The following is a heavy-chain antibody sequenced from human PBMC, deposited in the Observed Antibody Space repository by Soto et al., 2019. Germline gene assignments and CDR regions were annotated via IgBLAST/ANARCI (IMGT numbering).Heavy chain of an antibody. CDR2: IIPLFGTT. V-gene: IGHV1-69*01. Sequence: QVQVVQSGVEVRRPGSSVKVSCKASGDTFKNCVISWVRQAPGQGLEWMGGIIPLFGTTDFVQRFQGRLTITTDESTTTAYMELCRLRSEDTATYYCAAALGCGKLSVVWGQGTTVIVSS. D-gene: IGHD7-27*01. CDR3: AAALGCGKLSVV. J-gene: IGHJ6*02. CDR1: GDTFKNCV.